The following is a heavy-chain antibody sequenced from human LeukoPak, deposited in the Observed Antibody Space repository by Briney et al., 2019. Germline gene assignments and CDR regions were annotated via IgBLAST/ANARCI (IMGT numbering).Heavy chain of an antibody. CDR2: IKSKTDGGTT. D-gene: IGHD1-26*01. V-gene: IGHV3-15*01. CDR1: GFTSRNAW. J-gene: IGHJ4*02. Sequence: GGSLSLSWAAPGFTSRNAWMSWARQAPGKGLEWVGRIKSKTDGGTTDYAAPVKGRFTISRDDSKNTLYLQMNSLRAEDTAVYYCAKENGSYGSFDYWGQGTLVTVSS. CDR3: AKENGSYGSFDY.